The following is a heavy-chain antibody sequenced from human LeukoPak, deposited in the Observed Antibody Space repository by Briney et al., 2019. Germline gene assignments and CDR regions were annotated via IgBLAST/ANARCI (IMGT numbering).Heavy chain of an antibody. CDR2: IIPILGIA. CDR3: ARDSVRYGSGSYYAY. J-gene: IGHJ4*02. CDR1: GGTFSSYA. D-gene: IGHD3-10*01. Sequence: SVKVSCKASGGTFSSYAISWVRQAPGQGLGWMGRIIPILGIANYAQKFQGRVTITADKSTSTAYMELSSLRSEDTAVYYCARDSVRYGSGSYYAYWGQGTLVTVSS. V-gene: IGHV1-69*04.